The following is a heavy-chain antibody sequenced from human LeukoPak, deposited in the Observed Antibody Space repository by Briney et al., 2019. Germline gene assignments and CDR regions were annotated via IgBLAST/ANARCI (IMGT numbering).Heavy chain of an antibody. Sequence: GGSLRLSCAASGFTFSNYGMSWVRQAPGKGLEWVSAISDSGGTYYADSVKGRFTISKDNSKNTLYLQMNSLRAEDTALYYCARGASRADYWGQGTLVTVSS. CDR2: ISDSGGT. J-gene: IGHJ4*02. CDR3: ARGASRADY. V-gene: IGHV3-23*01. CDR1: GFTFSNYG.